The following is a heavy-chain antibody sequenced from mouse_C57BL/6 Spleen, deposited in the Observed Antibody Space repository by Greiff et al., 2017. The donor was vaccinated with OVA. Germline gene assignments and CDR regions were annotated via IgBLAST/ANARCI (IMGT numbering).Heavy chain of an antibody. CDR3: ARGLTGTFAY. Sequence: EVKLVESGGGLVQPGGSLSLSCAASGFTFTDYYMSWVRQPPGKALEWLGFIRNKANGYTTEYSASVKGRFTISRDNSQSILYLQMNALRAEDSATYYCARGLTGTFAYWGQGTLVTVSA. CDR1: GFTFTDYY. V-gene: IGHV7-3*01. CDR2: IRNKANGYTT. J-gene: IGHJ3*01. D-gene: IGHD4-1*01.